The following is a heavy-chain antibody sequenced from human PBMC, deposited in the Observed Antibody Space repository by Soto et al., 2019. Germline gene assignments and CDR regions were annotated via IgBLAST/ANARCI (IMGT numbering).Heavy chain of an antibody. CDR2: ISGSGGST. Sequence: GGSLRLSCAASGFTFSSYAMSWVRQAPGKGLEWVSAISGSGGSTYYADSVKGRFTISRDNSKNTLYLQMNSLKASDTAMYYCARQAVSSGPTNWGQGTLVTVSS. D-gene: IGHD6-19*01. J-gene: IGHJ4*02. CDR1: GFTFSSYA. V-gene: IGHV3-23*01. CDR3: ARQAVSSGPTN.